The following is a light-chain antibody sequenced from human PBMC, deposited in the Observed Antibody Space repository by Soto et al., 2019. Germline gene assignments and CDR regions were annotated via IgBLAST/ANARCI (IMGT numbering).Light chain of an antibody. CDR3: TSYRRGPLYV. CDR1: STDVSTSTF. J-gene: IGLJ1*01. CDR2: DVT. Sequence: QSALTQPASVSGSPGQSITISCTGISTDVSTSTFVSWYQHHPGKAPRLILYDVTHRPSGISTRFSGSKSGDTATLTISGLQAEDEADYFCTSYRRGPLYVFGSGTKLT. V-gene: IGLV2-14*03.